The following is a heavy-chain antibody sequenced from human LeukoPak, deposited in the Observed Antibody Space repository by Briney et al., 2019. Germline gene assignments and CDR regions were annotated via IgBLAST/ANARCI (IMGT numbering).Heavy chain of an antibody. CDR3: ARGGYYGSENDFRFDP. J-gene: IGHJ5*02. CDR1: GGSIRIGRYY. V-gene: IGHV4-61*02. D-gene: IGHD3-10*01. CDR2: IHAGGNT. Sequence: PSQTLSLTCTVSGGSIRIGRYYWSWIRQPAGKGLEWIGRIHAGGNTNYKPSLKSRVTISVDTSKNQFSLQLSSVTAADTAVYYCARGGYYGSENDFRFDPWGQGTLVTVSS.